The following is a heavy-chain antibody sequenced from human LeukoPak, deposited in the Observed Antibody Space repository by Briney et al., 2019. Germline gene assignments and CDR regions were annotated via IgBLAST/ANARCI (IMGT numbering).Heavy chain of an antibody. Sequence: GGSLRLSCAAYGFTFSSYIINWVRQAPGKGLEWVSSISTSSSYIYYADSVKGRFTISRDNAKKSLYLQMNSLRAEDTAVYYCARAPAAAGTDAFDIWGQGTMVTVSS. CDR2: ISTSSSYI. D-gene: IGHD6-13*01. CDR3: ARAPAAAGTDAFDI. CDR1: GFTFSSYI. V-gene: IGHV3-21*01. J-gene: IGHJ3*02.